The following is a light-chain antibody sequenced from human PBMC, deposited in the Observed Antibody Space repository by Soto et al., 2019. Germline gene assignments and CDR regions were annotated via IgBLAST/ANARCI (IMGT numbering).Light chain of an antibody. J-gene: IGKJ5*01. CDR2: AAS. CDR1: QSISSY. V-gene: IGKV1-39*01. CDR3: QQSYNTPPFS. Sequence: DIQMTQSPSSLSASVGDRVTITCRASQSISSYLNWYQQKPGKAPKLLIYAASSLQSGVPSRFSGSGSGTDFPLTISNPQPENFATYYCQQSYNTPPFSFGQGTRLEIK.